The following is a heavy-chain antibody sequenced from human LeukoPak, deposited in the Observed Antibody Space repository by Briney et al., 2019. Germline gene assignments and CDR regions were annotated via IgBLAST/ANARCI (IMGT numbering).Heavy chain of an antibody. D-gene: IGHD5-24*01. V-gene: IGHV1-2*02. Sequence: ASVKVSFKVSGYTFTDYYIHWVRQAPGQGLEWMGWINPNSGGTKYARRFQGRVTMTRDASISTAYTELSSLRSDDTAVYYCARVVDGYNYGAFDIWGQGTVVTVSS. CDR3: ARVVDGYNYGAFDI. CDR2: INPNSGGT. CDR1: GYTFTDYY. J-gene: IGHJ3*02.